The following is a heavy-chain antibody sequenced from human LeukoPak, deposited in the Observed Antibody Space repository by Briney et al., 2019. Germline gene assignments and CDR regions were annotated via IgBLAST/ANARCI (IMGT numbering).Heavy chain of an antibody. V-gene: IGHV4-38-2*02. CDR1: GYSISSGYY. J-gene: IGHJ6*03. CDR2: IYHSGST. D-gene: IGHD4-17*01. Sequence: SETLSLTCTVSGYSISSGYYWGWIRQPPGKGLEWIGSIYHSGSTYHNPSLKSRVTISVDTSKNQFSLKLSSVTAADTAVYYCARGDYGDYYDYMDVWGKGTTVTVSS. CDR3: ARGDYGDYYDYMDV.